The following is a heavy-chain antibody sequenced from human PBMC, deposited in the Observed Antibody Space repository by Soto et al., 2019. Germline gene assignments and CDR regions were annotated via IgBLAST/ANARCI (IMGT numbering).Heavy chain of an antibody. V-gene: IGHV3-48*01. CDR2: ISSSSSTI. Sequence: GGSLRLSCAASGFTFSSYSMNWVRQAPGKGLEWVSYISSSSSTIYYADSVKGRFTISRDNAKNSLYLQMNSLRAEDTAVYYCASNYVYYYYMDVWAKGTTVTVSS. J-gene: IGHJ6*03. CDR1: GFTFSSYS. CDR3: ASNYVYYYYMDV. D-gene: IGHD4-4*01.